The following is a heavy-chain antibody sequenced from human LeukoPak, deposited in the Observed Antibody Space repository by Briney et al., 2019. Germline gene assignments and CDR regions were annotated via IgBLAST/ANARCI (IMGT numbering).Heavy chain of an antibody. CDR3: VRDRGGLRYFDY. V-gene: IGHV3-33*08. CDR1: GFTFSSYS. Sequence: PGGSLRLSCAASGFTFSSYSMNWVRQAPGKGLEWVAVIWYDGSNKYYADSVKGRFTISRDNSKNTLYLQMNSLRAEDTAVYYCVRDRGGLRYFDYWGQGTLVTVSS. J-gene: IGHJ4*02. CDR2: IWYDGSNK. D-gene: IGHD5-12*01.